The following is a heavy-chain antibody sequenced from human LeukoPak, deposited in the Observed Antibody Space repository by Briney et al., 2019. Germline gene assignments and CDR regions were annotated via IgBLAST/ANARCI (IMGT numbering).Heavy chain of an antibody. D-gene: IGHD6-19*01. J-gene: IGHJ4*02. CDR3: ARGDGIAVAGDY. Sequence: SETLSLTCTVSGGSISSYYWSWIRQPPGKGLEWIGYIYYSGSTNYNPSLKSRVTISVDTSKNQFSLKLSSVTAADTAVYYCARGDGIAVAGDYWGQGTLVTVSS. V-gene: IGHV4-59*01. CDR1: GGSISSYY. CDR2: IYYSGST.